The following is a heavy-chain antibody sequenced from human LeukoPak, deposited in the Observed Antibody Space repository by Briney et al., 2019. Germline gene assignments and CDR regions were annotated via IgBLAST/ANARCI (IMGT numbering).Heavy chain of an antibody. CDR1: GFTFSSYH. V-gene: IGHV3-21*01. Sequence: PGGSLRLSCAASGFTFSSYHMNWVRQAPGKGLEWVSSISSSGTYIYYADSVKGRFTISRDNSKNTLYLQMNSLRAEDTAVYYCAKDPRTTVTTGWFDPWGQGTLVTVSS. CDR3: AKDPRTTVTTGWFDP. J-gene: IGHJ5*02. CDR2: ISSSGTYI. D-gene: IGHD4-17*01.